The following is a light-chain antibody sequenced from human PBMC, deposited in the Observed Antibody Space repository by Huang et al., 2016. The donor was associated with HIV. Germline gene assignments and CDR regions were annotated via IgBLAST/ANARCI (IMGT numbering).Light chain of an antibody. CDR2: DAS. V-gene: IGKV3-11*01. CDR3: QQRSNWPPG. CDR1: QRVSSY. Sequence: EIVLTQSPATLSLSPGERATLSCRASQRVSSYLAWYQQNPGQAPRLLIYDASNRATGIPARFSGSGSGTDFTFTISSLEPEDFAVYYCQQRSNWPPGFGQGTRLEIK. J-gene: IGKJ5*01.